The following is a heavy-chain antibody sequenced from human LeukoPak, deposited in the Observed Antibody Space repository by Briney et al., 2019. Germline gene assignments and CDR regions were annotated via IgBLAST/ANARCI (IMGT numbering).Heavy chain of an antibody. CDR2: INTNTGNP. D-gene: IGHD1-1*01. Sequence: ASVKVSCKASEYTFTSYAMNWVRQAPGQGLEWMGWINTNTGNPTYAQGFTGRFVFSLDTSVSTAYLQISSLKAEDTAVYYCARVPGNPTGYNWNDVGAFDIWGQGTMVTVSS. V-gene: IGHV7-4-1*02. J-gene: IGHJ3*02. CDR3: ARVPGNPTGYNWNDVGAFDI. CDR1: EYTFTSYA.